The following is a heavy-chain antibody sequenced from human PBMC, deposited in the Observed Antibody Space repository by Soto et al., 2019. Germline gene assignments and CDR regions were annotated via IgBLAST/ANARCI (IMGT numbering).Heavy chain of an antibody. CDR3: AKDQDDNGMDV. Sequence: GSLRFACAASGFTFSSYGMHWVRQAPGKGLEWVAVISYDGSDKYYADSVKVRFTISRDNSKNTLYLQMNSLRAEDTAVYYCAKDQDDNGMDVWGQGTTVTVYS. J-gene: IGHJ6*02. V-gene: IGHV3-30*18. D-gene: IGHD1-1*01. CDR1: GFTFSSYG. CDR2: ISYDGSDK.